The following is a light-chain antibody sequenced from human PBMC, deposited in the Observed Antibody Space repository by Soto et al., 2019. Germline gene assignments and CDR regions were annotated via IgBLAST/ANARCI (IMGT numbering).Light chain of an antibody. CDR1: SSDGGGYNY. V-gene: IGLV2-8*01. CDR2: EVS. CDR3: SSYAGSNTSYV. J-gene: IGLJ1*01. Sequence: QSVLTQPPSASGSPGQSVTISCTGTSSDGGGYNYVSWYQQHPGKAPKLMIYEVSKRPSGVPDRFSGSKSGNTASLTVSGLQAEDEADYYCSSYAGSNTSYVFGTGTKLTVL.